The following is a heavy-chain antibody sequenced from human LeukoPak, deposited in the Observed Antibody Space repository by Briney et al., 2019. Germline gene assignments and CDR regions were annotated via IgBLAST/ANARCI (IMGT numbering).Heavy chain of an antibody. CDR1: GFTFSSYA. CDR3: ARARYYYDSSGYYYDY. CDR2: ISYDGSNK. J-gene: IGHJ4*02. Sequence: GRSLRLSCAASGFTFSSYAMHWVRQAPGKGLEWVAVISYDGSNKYYADSVKGRFTISRDNSKNTLYLQMNSLGAEDTAVYYCARARYYYDSSGYYYDYWGQGTLVTVSS. D-gene: IGHD3-22*01. V-gene: IGHV3-30*04.